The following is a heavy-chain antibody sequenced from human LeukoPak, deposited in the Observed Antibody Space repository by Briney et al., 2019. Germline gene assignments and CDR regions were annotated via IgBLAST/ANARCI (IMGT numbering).Heavy chain of an antibody. V-gene: IGHV1-18*01. CDR2: ISAYNGNT. Sequence: ASVKVSCKASGYTFTSYGISWVRQAPGQGLEWMGWISAYNGNTNYAQKLQGRVTMTTDTSTSTAYMELRSLRSDDTAVYYCARVGTVRGVIVANYFDYWGQGTLVTVSS. CDR1: GYTFTSYG. J-gene: IGHJ4*02. CDR3: ARVGTVRGVIVANYFDY. D-gene: IGHD3-10*01.